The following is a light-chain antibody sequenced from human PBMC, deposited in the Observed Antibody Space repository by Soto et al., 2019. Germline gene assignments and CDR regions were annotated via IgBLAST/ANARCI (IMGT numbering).Light chain of an antibody. Sequence: EIEMTQSPATLSVSPGERANLSCRSSQSVGRKLAWYQQKPGQAPRLLIYDASNRAMGVAARFSGSGSGTEFTLTISSLQSEAVAVYHCQQYDIWPPWTFVQGTKVEI. J-gene: IGKJ1*01. CDR1: QSVGRK. V-gene: IGKV3-15*01. CDR3: QQYDIWPPWT. CDR2: DAS.